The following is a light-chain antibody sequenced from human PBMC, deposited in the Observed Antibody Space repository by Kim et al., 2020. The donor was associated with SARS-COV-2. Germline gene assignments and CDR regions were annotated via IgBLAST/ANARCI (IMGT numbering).Light chain of an antibody. J-gene: IGLJ7*01. CDR3: EAWDDSLNAAV. V-gene: IGLV1-44*01. CDR1: LSNIGSNV. Sequence: ELTQPSSASGTPGQRVTISCSGSLSNIGSNVVSWYQQLPGTPPKLVIYNNNQRPSGVPARFSASKSGTSASLAISWLQSEDEADYFCEAWDDSLNAAVFGGGTQLTVL. CDR2: NNN.